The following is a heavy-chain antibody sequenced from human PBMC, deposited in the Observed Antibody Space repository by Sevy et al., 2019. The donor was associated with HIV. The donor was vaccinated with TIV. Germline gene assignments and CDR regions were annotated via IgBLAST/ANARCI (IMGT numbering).Heavy chain of an antibody. V-gene: IGHV3-30*03. Sequence: GGSLRLSCAASGFTFSSYGMHWDRQAPGKGLEWVAVISYHESNKFYADSVKGRFTISRDNSKNMLYLQMDNLRAEDTAVYYCATKKIDRGYSYDTDYWGQGTLVTVSS. D-gene: IGHD5-18*01. CDR3: ATKKIDRGYSYDTDY. CDR1: GFTFSSYG. CDR2: ISYHESNK. J-gene: IGHJ4*02.